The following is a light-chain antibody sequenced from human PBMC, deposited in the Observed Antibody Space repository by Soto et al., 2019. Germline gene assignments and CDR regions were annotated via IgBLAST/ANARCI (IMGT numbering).Light chain of an antibody. CDR2: GAS. CDR1: QSVGSGF. V-gene: IGKV3-20*01. CDR3: QQYSKSPLT. Sequence: EIVLTQSPGTLSLSPGERATLSCRASQSVGSGFLAWYQQKPGQAPRLLIYGASTRATGIPGRFSGSESGTDFTLTISRLEAEDFAVYYCQQYSKSPLTFGGGTKVEIK. J-gene: IGKJ4*01.